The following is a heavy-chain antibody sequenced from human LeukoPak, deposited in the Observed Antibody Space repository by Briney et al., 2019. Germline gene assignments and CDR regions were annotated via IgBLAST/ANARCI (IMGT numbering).Heavy chain of an antibody. CDR1: GFTFSSYW. V-gene: IGHV3-74*01. J-gene: IGHJ6*02. Sequence: GGSLRLSCAASGFTFSSYWMHWVRQAPGKGLVWVSRINSDGSSTSYADSVKGRFTISRDNAKNTLYLQMNSLRAEDTAVYYCAREYGSSSARYCYYGMDVWGQGTTVTVSS. D-gene: IGHD6-6*01. CDR3: AREYGSSSARYCYYGMDV. CDR2: INSDGSST.